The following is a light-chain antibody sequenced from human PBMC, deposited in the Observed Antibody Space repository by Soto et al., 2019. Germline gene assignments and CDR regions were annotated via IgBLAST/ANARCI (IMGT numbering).Light chain of an antibody. CDR2: GTS. Sequence: DIQMTQSPSSLSASVGDRVTITCRASQNINNYLNWYQQKPGKAPKVLIYGTSSLQGGVPSRFSGSGSGTDFTLTISSLQAEDFATYYCQQTYSTLLTFGGGTKVEIK. J-gene: IGKJ4*01. V-gene: IGKV1-39*01. CDR1: QNINNY. CDR3: QQTYSTLLT.